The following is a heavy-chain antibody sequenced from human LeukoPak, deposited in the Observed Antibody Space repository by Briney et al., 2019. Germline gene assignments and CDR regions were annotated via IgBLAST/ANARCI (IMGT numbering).Heavy chain of an antibody. CDR2: ISGSGGST. V-gene: IGHV3-23*01. D-gene: IGHD3-10*01. CDR1: GFTFSSYA. J-gene: IGHJ4*02. Sequence: GESLRLSCAASGFTFSSYAMSWVRQAPGKGLEWVSGISGSGGSTDYADSVKGRFTISRDNSKNTLYLQMNSLRAEDTAVYYCAKASKKVYGSGSYVDYWGQGTLVTVSS. CDR3: AKASKKVYGSGSYVDY.